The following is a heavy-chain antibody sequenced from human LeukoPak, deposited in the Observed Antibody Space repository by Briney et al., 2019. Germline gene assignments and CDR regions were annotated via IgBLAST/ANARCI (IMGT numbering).Heavy chain of an antibody. V-gene: IGHV3-30-3*01. D-gene: IGHD3-22*01. CDR1: GFTFSSYA. J-gene: IGHJ4*02. CDR3: ARSGYGLDYFDY. CDR2: ISYDGSNK. Sequence: GGSLRLSCAASGFTFSSYAMHWVRQAPGKGLEWVAVISYDGSNKYYVDSVKGRFTISRDNSKNTLYLQMNSLRAEDTAVYYCARSGYGLDYFDYWGQGTLVTVSS.